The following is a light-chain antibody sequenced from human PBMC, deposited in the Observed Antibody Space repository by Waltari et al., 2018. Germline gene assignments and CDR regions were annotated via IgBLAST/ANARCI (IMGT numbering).Light chain of an antibody. CDR3: CSYAGSSTVV. V-gene: IGLV2-23*02. J-gene: IGLJ2*01. CDR2: EVS. CDR1: SSDVGPYNL. Sequence: QSALTQPASVSGSPGQSITISCTGTSSDVGPYNLVSWYQHHPGKAPKLMIYEVSKRPSGVSYRFSGSKSGNTASLTISGLQTDDEADYYCCSYAGSSTVVFGGGTKLTVL.